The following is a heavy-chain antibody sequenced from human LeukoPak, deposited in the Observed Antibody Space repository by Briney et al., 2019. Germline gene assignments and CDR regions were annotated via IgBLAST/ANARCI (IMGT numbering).Heavy chain of an antibody. CDR1: GFTFSAYS. V-gene: IGHV3-48*01. CDR3: ARDLDPWYLNL. J-gene: IGHJ2*01. CDR2: ITNTLGI. Sequence: GGSLRLSCAASGFTFSAYSVNWVRQAPGKGLEWITHITNTLGISYAASVKGRFTVSRDKNSLYLQMSSLRGEDTAVYYRARDLDPWYLNLWGRGTLVTVSS.